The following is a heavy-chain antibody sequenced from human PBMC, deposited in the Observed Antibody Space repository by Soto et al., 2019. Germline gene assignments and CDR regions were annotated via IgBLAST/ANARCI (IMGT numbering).Heavy chain of an antibody. J-gene: IGHJ5*02. D-gene: IGHD3-10*01. V-gene: IGHV2-5*02. CDR2: IYWDDDK. CDR1: GFSLSTSGVG. CDR3: AYSITMVRGVIYNWFDP. Sequence: GPTLVNPTQTLTLTCTVSGFSLSTSGVGVGWIRQPPGKALEWLALIYWDDDKRYSPSLKSRLTITKDTSKNQVVLTMTNMDPVDTATYYCAYSITMVRGVIYNWFDPWGQGTLVTVCS.